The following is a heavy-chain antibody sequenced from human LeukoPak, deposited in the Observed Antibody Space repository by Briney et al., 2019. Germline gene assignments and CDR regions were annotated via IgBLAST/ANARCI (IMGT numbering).Heavy chain of an antibody. J-gene: IGHJ4*02. Sequence: GGALEISCKGSGSRFTSYWIGGVRQLHGKGLEWMGIIYTGESDNRYSTSCQGQVTISADNSITTAYLQWSSLKASDTAMYYCARQYSYTVFGYWGQGTLVTVSS. CDR2: IYTGESDN. V-gene: IGHV5-51*01. CDR3: ARQYSYTVFGY. CDR1: GSRFTSYW. D-gene: IGHD5-18*01.